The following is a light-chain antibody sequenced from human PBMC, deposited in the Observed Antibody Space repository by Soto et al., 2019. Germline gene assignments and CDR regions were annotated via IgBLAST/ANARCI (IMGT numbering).Light chain of an antibody. CDR1: QSVSSKY. J-gene: IGKJ2*01. Sequence: ETVLTQSPGTLSLSPGDRVTLSCRASQSVSSKYLAWYQQIPGQAPRLLIYGASNRATGVPDRFSGSGSGTDFTLTISSLEPEDVAVYYCQQYGVSLYPFGQGAKLEIK. V-gene: IGKV3-20*01. CDR3: QQYGVSLYP. CDR2: GAS.